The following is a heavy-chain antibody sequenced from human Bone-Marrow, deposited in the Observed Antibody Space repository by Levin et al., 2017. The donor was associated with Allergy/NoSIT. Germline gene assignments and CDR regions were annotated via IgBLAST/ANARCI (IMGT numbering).Heavy chain of an antibody. D-gene: IGHD2-15*01. CDR3: AKVDLLCSGGNCYDS. CDR2: ISGSGGST. CDR1: GFTFSRYA. V-gene: IGHV3-23*01. J-gene: IGHJ4*02. Sequence: GESLKISCVASGFTFSRYAMNWVRQAPGKGLEWVSGISGSGGSTYYADSVKGRFTISRDNSKNTLYLQMNSLRVEDTAVHFCAKVDLLCSGGNCYDSWGQGTLVTVSS.